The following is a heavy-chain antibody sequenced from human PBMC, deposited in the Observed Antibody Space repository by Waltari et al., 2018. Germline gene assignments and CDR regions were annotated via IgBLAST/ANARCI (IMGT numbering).Heavy chain of an antibody. V-gene: IGHV3-66*01. J-gene: IGHJ4*02. CDR3: ARDWNSDYIFDQ. Sequence: EVQLVESGGGLVKPGESLRLSCAASGFTFSSYRMNWVRQSPGKGLEWISVIHNGGTYYADSVKGRFTISRDDSKNTVYLQMSSLRAEDTAVYYCARDWNSDYIFDQWGQGTLVTVSP. CDR1: GFTFSSYR. CDR2: IHNGGT. D-gene: IGHD3-16*01.